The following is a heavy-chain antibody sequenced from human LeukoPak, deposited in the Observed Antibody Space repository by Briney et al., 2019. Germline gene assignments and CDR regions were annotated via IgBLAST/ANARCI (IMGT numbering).Heavy chain of an antibody. CDR2: ISYDGSNK. V-gene: IGHV3-30*18. D-gene: IGHD6-13*01. CDR1: GFTFSRYG. CDR3: AKDEGIAAAGTGLDY. J-gene: IGHJ4*02. Sequence: GGSLRLSCAASGFTFSRYGMHWVRQAPGKGLEWVAGISYDGSNKYYADSVKGRFTISRDNSKNTLYLQMNSLRAEDTAVYYCAKDEGIAAAGTGLDYWGQGTLVTVSS.